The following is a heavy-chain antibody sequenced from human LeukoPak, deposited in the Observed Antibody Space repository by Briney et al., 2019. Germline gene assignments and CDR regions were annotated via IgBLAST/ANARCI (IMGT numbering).Heavy chain of an antibody. J-gene: IGHJ4*02. CDR2: INPNSCDT. Sequence: GPSVNVSCKASGYTFTVYYMHWVPQAPGQGREWMVCINPNSCDTNYTQKLQSRVTMTRHTSISTAYMELSRLRSDDTAVYYCARRTRYSGSYLFDYWGQGALVTVSS. CDR3: ARRTRYSGSYLFDY. V-gene: IGHV1-2*02. CDR1: GYTFTVYY. D-gene: IGHD1-26*01.